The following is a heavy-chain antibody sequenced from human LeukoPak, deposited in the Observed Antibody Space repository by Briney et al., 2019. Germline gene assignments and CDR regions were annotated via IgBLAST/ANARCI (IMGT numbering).Heavy chain of an antibody. CDR3: ARVLPESGYYDYYYYGMDV. D-gene: IGHD3-3*01. V-gene: IGHV3-21*01. CDR1: GFTFSSYS. Sequence: GGSLRLSYAASGFTFSSYSMNWVRQAPGKGLEWVSSISSSSSYIYYADSVKGRFTISRDNAKNSLYLQMNSLRAEDTAVYYCARVLPESGYYDYYYYGMDVWGQGTTVTVSS. J-gene: IGHJ6*02. CDR2: ISSSSSYI.